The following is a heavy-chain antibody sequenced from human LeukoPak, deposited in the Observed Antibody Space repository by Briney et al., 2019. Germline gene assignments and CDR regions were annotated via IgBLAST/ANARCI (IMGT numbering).Heavy chain of an antibody. CDR2: ISAYNGNT. J-gene: IGHJ5*02. CDR3: ARDRAYGDYDVRWFDP. Sequence: DSVKVSCKASGYSFIGYNMYLYWVRQAPGQGLEWMGWISAYNGNTNYAQKLQGRVTMTTDTSTSTAYMELRSLRSDDTAVYYCARDRAYGDYDVRWFDPWGQGTLVTVSS. D-gene: IGHD4-17*01. V-gene: IGHV1-18*04. CDR1: GYSFIGYN.